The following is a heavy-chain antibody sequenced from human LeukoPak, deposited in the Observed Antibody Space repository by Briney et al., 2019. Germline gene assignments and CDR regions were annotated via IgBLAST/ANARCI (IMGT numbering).Heavy chain of an antibody. D-gene: IGHD4-17*01. V-gene: IGHV3-30*04. CDR3: AKIPLSGDYLDY. CDR1: GFTFSIYA. J-gene: IGHJ4*02. Sequence: GRSLRLSCAASGFTFSIYAMHWVRQAPGKGLEWVAVISNDGSDKYYADSVKGRFTISRDNSKSTLYLQMNSLRAEDTAVYYCAKIPLSGDYLDYWGQGTLVTVSS. CDR2: ISNDGSDK.